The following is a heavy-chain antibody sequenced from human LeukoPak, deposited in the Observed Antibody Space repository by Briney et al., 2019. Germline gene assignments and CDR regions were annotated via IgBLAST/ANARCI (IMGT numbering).Heavy chain of an antibody. J-gene: IGHJ4*02. D-gene: IGHD4-17*01. CDR1: GFTFSRSA. V-gene: IGHV3-73*01. CDR2: IRSKANSYPT. Sequence: AGGSLRLSCAASGFTFSRSAMHWDRQASGEGLEWGGRIRSKANSYPTAYAASVKGRFTISRDNSKNTAYLQMNSLKTEDTAVYYCARVSPNTVTTLQYFDYCGQGTLVTVSS. CDR3: ARVSPNTVTTLQYFDY.